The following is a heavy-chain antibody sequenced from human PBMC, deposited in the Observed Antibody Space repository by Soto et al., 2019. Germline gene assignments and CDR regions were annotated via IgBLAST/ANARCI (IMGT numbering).Heavy chain of an antibody. Sequence: GASGKVSCNASGSTFTRYGISWGRQATGKGLEWMGWISAYNGNTNYAQKLQGRVTMTTDTSTSTAYMELRSLRSDDTAVYYCAREGEAAAGTQTYYYYYGMDVWGQGTTVTVS. D-gene: IGHD6-13*01. J-gene: IGHJ6*02. CDR1: GSTFTRYG. V-gene: IGHV1-18*04. CDR3: AREGEAAAGTQTYYYYYGMDV. CDR2: ISAYNGNT.